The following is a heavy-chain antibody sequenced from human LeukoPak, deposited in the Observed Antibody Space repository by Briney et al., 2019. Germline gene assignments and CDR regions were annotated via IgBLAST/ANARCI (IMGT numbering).Heavy chain of an antibody. V-gene: IGHV1-8*03. CDR1: GYTFTSYD. Sequence: ASVTVSCTASGYTFTSYDINWVRQAPGQGLEWMGWVNPNAGNTVYVQKFQGRVTFTRNTSISTAYMELSSLRFEDTAVYYCARGKYCSDATCYSLGYYYYMDVWGKGTTVTVSS. CDR3: ARGKYCSDATCYSLGYYYYMDV. J-gene: IGHJ6*03. D-gene: IGHD2-15*01. CDR2: VNPNAGNT.